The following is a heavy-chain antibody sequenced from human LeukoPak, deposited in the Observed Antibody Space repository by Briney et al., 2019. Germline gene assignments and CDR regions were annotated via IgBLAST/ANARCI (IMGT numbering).Heavy chain of an antibody. Sequence: SETLSLTCTVSGGSISSYYWSWIRQPPGRGLEWVGYIYYSGSSGSTNYNPSLKSRVTISADTSKSQFSLKLSSVTAADTAVYYCARVLWGGHYYSYYIDVWGKGTTVTVSS. V-gene: IGHV4-59*01. CDR2: IYYSGSSGST. CDR1: GGSISSYY. J-gene: IGHJ6*03. D-gene: IGHD3-16*01. CDR3: ARVLWGGHYYSYYIDV.